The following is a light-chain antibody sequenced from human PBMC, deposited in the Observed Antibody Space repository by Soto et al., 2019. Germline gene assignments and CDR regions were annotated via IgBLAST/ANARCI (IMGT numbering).Light chain of an antibody. J-gene: IGLJ1*01. CDR1: SSDVGGYNY. CDR2: EVN. V-gene: IGLV2-8*01. Sequence: SALTQPPSASVSPGQSVAICCTGTSSDVGGYNYVAWYQQHPGKAPKLMIYEVNKRPSGVPDRFSGSKSGNTASLTVSGLQAEDEADYYCSSYAGSSNVFGTGTKVTVL. CDR3: SSYAGSSNV.